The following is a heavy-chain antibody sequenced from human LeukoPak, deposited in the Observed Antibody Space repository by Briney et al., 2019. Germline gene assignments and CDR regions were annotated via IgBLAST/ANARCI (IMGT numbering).Heavy chain of an antibody. D-gene: IGHD2-2*01. CDR2: ISSSSSYI. CDR3: ARLPSQGVDY. V-gene: IGHV3-21*01. J-gene: IGHJ4*02. Sequence: GGSLRLFCAASGFTFSSYSMNWVRQAPGKGLEWVSSISSSSSYIYYADSVKGRFTISRDNAKNSLYLQMNSLRAEDTAVYYCARLPSQGVDYWGQGTLVTVSS. CDR1: GFTFSSYS.